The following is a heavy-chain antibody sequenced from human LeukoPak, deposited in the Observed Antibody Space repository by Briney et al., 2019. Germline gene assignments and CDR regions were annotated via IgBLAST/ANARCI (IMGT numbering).Heavy chain of an antibody. D-gene: IGHD6-13*01. V-gene: IGHV1-24*01. CDR2: FDPEDGET. CDR3: ATDLVWIAATEGPSEFDY. J-gene: IGHJ4*02. CDR1: GYSLTELP. Sequence: ASVKVSCKASGYSLTELPIHWVRQAPGKGLEWMGSFDPEDGETIYAQKFQGRVTMTEDTSTDTAYVELSSLRSEDTAVYYCATDLVWIAATEGPSEFDYWGQGTLVTVSS.